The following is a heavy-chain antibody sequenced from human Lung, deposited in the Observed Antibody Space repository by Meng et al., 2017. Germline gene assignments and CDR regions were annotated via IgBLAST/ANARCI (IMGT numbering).Heavy chain of an antibody. V-gene: IGHV4-39*06. CDR2: SYYSGST. J-gene: IGHJ4*02. D-gene: IGHD2-21*01. Sequence: GPRLVQTLGLLYPTCTVSRTYMRSSSYYWGGIRQAPGKGLEWIECSYYSGSTSHHPTLRSRVTLTIDTYNSQYLLTLTSVTAADTDVYFCERDSDWKTVFDFWGRGTLVTVSS. CDR1: RTYMRSSSYY. CDR3: ERDSDWKTVFDF.